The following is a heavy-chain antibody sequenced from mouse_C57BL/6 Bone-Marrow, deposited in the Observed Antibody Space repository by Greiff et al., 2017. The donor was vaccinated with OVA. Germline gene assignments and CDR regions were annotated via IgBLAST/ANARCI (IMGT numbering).Heavy chain of an antibody. CDR2: ISDGGSYT. J-gene: IGHJ2*03. CDR3: ARHGDYGRFFGC. Sequence: EVQVVESGGGLVKPGGSLKLSCAASGFTFSSYAMSWVRPTPEKRLEWVATISDGGSYTYYPANVKGRLPISRDNAKTNLYLQMSSLKSEDTGMYYGARHGDYGRFFGCGGRGNSLTVTS. CDR1: GFTFSSYA. D-gene: IGHD1-1*01. V-gene: IGHV5-4*01.